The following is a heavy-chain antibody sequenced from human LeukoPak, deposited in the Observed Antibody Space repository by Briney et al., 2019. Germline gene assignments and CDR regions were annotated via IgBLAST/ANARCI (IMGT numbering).Heavy chain of an antibody. CDR2: IGGSGAST. J-gene: IGHJ4*02. CDR3: AKDTAMDYDY. V-gene: IGHV3-23*01. CDR1: GFTFNSYA. Sequence: GGSLRLSCAASGFTFNSYAMSWVRQAPGKGLEWVSGIGGSGASTYYADSVKGRFTISRDNSKNTLYLQMNSLRAEDTAVYYCAKDTAMDYDYWGQGTLVTVSS. D-gene: IGHD5-18*01.